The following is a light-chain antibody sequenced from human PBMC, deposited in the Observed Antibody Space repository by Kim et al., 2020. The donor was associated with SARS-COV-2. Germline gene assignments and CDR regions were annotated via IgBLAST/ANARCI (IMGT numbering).Light chain of an antibody. CDR2: ETD. CDR3: GSRDSSGSTGA. Sequence: SSELTQDPTVSVALGQTVMITCQGDSLTRYSASWYQQKPGQAPLLVIYETDNRPSGIPDRFSGSSSRNTASLTITGAQAEDEADYYFGSRDSSGSTGAFG. J-gene: IGLJ2*01. V-gene: IGLV3-19*01. CDR1: SLTRYS.